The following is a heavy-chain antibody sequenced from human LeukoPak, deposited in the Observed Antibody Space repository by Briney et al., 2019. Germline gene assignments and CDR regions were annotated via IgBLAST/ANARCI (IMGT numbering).Heavy chain of an antibody. Sequence: GGSLRLSCAASGFTFSSYEMNWVRQAPGKGLEWVSYISSSGSTIYYADSVKGRFTISRDNAKNSLYLQMNSLRAEDTAVYYCAKLAGSSGWLFDYWGQGTLVTVSS. CDR1: GFTFSSYE. V-gene: IGHV3-48*03. D-gene: IGHD6-19*01. CDR2: ISSSGSTI. CDR3: AKLAGSSGWLFDY. J-gene: IGHJ4*02.